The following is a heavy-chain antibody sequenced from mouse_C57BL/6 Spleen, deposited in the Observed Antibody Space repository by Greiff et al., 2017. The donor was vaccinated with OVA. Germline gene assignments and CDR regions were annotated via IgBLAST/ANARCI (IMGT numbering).Heavy chain of an antibody. CDR3: VYYDRFDY. V-gene: IGHV1-81*01. D-gene: IGHD2-4*01. CDR1: GYTFTSYG. Sequence: QVQLQQSGAELARPGASVKLSCKASGYTFTSYGISWVTQRTGQGLAWIGEIYPRSGTTYSNEKFKGRATLPADNSSSPAYLELPSLTSYDSAVYCCVYYDRFDYWGQGTLVTVSA. J-gene: IGHJ3*01. CDR2: IYPRSGTT.